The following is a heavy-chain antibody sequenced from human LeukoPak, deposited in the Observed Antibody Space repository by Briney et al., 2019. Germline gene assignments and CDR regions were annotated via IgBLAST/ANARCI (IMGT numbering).Heavy chain of an antibody. CDR1: GGSISSYY. CDR2: IYTSGST. CDR3: ARDVRDFSSSDGGWFDP. D-gene: IGHD6-6*01. J-gene: IGHJ5*02. Sequence: PSETRSLTCTVSGGSISSYYWSWIPQPAGKGLERIGRIYTSGSTNYNPSLKSRVTMSVDTSKNQFSLKLSSVTAADTAVYYCARDVRDFSSSDGGWFDPWGQGTLVTVSS. V-gene: IGHV4-4*07.